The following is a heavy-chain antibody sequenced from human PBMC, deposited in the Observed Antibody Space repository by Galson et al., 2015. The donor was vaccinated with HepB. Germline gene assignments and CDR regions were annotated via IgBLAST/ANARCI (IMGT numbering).Heavy chain of an antibody. CDR1: GFTFSSYG. D-gene: IGHD2-2*01. CDR2: ISYDGSNK. CDR3: AKVGGLPLYIVVVPAPPDY. Sequence: SLRLSCAASGFTFSSYGMHWVRQAPGKGLEWVAVISYDGSNKYYADSVKGRFTISRDNSKNTLYLQMNSLRAEDTAVYYCAKVGGLPLYIVVVPAPPDYWGQGTLVTVSS. V-gene: IGHV3-30*18. J-gene: IGHJ4*02.